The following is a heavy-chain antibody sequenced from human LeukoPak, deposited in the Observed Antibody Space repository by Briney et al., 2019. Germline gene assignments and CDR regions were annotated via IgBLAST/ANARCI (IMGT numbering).Heavy chain of an antibody. V-gene: IGHV4-30-4*08. Sequence: SETLSLTCTVSGGSISSGDYYWSWIRQPPGKGREWIGYIYYSGSTYYNPSLKSRVTISVDTSKNQFSLKLSSVTAADTAVYYCARDSAYSDYGDIPNWFDPWGQGTLVTVSS. J-gene: IGHJ5*02. CDR2: IYYSGST. CDR3: ARDSAYSDYGDIPNWFDP. D-gene: IGHD4-17*01. CDR1: GGSISSGDYY.